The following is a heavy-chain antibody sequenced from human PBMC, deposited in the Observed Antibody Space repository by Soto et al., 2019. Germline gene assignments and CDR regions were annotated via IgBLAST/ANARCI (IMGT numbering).Heavy chain of an antibody. CDR1: GYTFTGYY. CDR2: INPNSGGT. CDR3: ARLSSRSYDPYFDY. Sequence: ASVKVSCKASGYTFTGYYMHWVRQAPGQGLEWMGWINPNSGGTNYAQKFQGWVTMTRDTSISTAYMELSRLRSDDTAVYYCARLSSRSYDPYFDYWGQGTLVTVSS. D-gene: IGHD1-26*01. V-gene: IGHV1-2*04. J-gene: IGHJ4*02.